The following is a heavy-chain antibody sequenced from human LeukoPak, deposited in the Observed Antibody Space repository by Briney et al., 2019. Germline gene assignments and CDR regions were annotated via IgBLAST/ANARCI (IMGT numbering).Heavy chain of an antibody. J-gene: IGHJ3*02. V-gene: IGHV4-34*01. CDR2: INHSGST. Sequence: SETLSLTCAVYGGSFSSYYWSWIRQPPGKGLEWIGEINHSGSTNYNPSLKSRVTISVDTSKNQFSLKLSSVTAADTAVYYCARVESDAFDIWGQGTMVTVSS. D-gene: IGHD3-3*01. CDR3: ARVESDAFDI. CDR1: GGSFSSYY.